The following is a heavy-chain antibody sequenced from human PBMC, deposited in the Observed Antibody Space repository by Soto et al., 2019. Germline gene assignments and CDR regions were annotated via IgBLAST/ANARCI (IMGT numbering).Heavy chain of an antibody. CDR3: AKEEHIVVEDYYYGMDV. CDR2: ISYDGSNK. CDR1: GFTFSSYG. D-gene: IGHD2-21*01. Sequence: QVQLVESGGGVVQPGRSLRLSCAASGFTFSSYGMHWVRQAPGKGLEWVAVISYDGSNKYYADSVKGRFTISRDNSKNSLYLQMNSLRAEDTAVYYWAKEEHIVVEDYYYGMDVWGQGTTVTVSS. V-gene: IGHV3-30*18. J-gene: IGHJ6*02.